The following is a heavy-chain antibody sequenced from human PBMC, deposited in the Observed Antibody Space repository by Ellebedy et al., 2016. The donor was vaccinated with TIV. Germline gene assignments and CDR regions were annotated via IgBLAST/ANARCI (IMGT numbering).Heavy chain of an antibody. V-gene: IGHV1-8*01. CDR2: MNPNSGNT. CDR3: ARGMYSTGWYSFDY. J-gene: IGHJ4*02. D-gene: IGHD6-19*01. CDR1: RYTFSSYD. Sequence: ASVKVSXKASRYTFSSYDINWMRQATGQGLEWMGWMNPNSGNTGYSQRFQGRVTMTRNTSISTAYMELSSLRSEDTAVYYCARGMYSTGWYSFDYWGQGIQVTVSS.